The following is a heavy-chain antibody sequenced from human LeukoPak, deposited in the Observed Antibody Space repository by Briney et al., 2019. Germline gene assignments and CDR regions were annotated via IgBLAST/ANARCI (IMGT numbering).Heavy chain of an antibody. D-gene: IGHD6-13*01. CDR3: ARTGYSSSWQDWNFDL. Sequence: PGGSLRLSCAAAGFIFRNYWMGWVRQAPGKGLEWVANINEDGSEKYYVDSVKGRFTISRDNSKNTLYLQMNSLRAEDTAVYYCARTGYSSSWQDWNFDLWGRGTLVTVSS. V-gene: IGHV3-7*01. CDR1: GFIFRNYW. J-gene: IGHJ2*01. CDR2: INEDGSEK.